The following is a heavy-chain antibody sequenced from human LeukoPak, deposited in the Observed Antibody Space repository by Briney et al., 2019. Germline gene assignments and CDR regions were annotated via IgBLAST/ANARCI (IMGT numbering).Heavy chain of an antibody. V-gene: IGHV1-8*02. CDR3: ARGTLDCRSTSCFGY. J-gene: IGHJ4*02. D-gene: IGHD2-2*01. Sequence: ASVKVSCKASGGTFSSYTISWVRQATGQGLEWMGWMNPNSGNTGYAQKFQGRVTMTRNTSISTAYMELSSLRSEDTAVYYCARGTLDCRSTSCFGYWGQRTLVTVSS. CDR1: GGTFSSYT. CDR2: MNPNSGNT.